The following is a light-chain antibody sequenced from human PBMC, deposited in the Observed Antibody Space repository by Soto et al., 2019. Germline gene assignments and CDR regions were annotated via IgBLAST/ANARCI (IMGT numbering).Light chain of an antibody. J-gene: IGKJ1*01. CDR2: KAS. CDR3: QQYNGT. V-gene: IGKV1-5*03. CDR1: QSISNW. Sequence: DIQMTQSPSTLSASVGDRVTVTCRASQSISNWLAWYQQKPGKAPKLLIYKASILESGVPSRFSGSGSGTEFIFTISSLQPDDFATYYCQQYNGTFGQGTKVDIK.